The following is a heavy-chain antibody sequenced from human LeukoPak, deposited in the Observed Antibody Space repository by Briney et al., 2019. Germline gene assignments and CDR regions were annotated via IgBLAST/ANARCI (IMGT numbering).Heavy chain of an antibody. CDR3: ARDGPQVAIVVVPAATRLDY. CDR1: GFTFSSYA. J-gene: IGHJ4*02. CDR2: ISYDGSNK. Sequence: GGSLRLSCAASGFTFSSYAMRWVRQAPGKGLEWVAVISYDGSNKYYADSVKGRFTISRDNSKNTLYLQMNSLRAEDTAVYYCARDGPQVAIVVVPAATRLDYWGQGTLVTVSS. D-gene: IGHD2-2*01. V-gene: IGHV3-30*01.